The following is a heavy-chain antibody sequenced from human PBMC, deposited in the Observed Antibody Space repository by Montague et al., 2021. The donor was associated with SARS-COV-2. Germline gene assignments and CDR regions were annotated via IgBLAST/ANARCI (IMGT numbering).Heavy chain of an antibody. J-gene: IGHJ4*02. V-gene: IGHV4-39*01. CDR2: IYYSGST. D-gene: IGHD3-10*01. CDR1: GGSFSSSCYY. CDR3: ARHRTYYVEVMVILGYTLDH. Sequence: SETLSLTCSVSGGSFSSSCYYWGWIRQAQGKGPEWIGSIYYSGSTNYTPSLQSTITMSIDTSKKQFSLRLTSVTAADTAVYYCARHRTYYVEVMVILGYTLDHWGQGTLVTVSS.